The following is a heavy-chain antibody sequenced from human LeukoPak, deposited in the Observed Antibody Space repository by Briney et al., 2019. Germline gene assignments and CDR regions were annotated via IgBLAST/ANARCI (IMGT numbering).Heavy chain of an antibody. D-gene: IGHD3-10*01. J-gene: IGHJ5*01. CDR1: GGSITSQF. CDR3: ARLVWLGESPGSWFDS. V-gene: IGHV4-59*11. Sequence: PSETLSLACSVSGGSITSQFWSWIRQPPGKGLEWIGYIHYSGSTNYNPSLKSRVTISPDTSKNQLLLKLNSVTAAGTAVYYCARLVWLGESPGSWFDSWGQGTLVTVSS. CDR2: IHYSGST.